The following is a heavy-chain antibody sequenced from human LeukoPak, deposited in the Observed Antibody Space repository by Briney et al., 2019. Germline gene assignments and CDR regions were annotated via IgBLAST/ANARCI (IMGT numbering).Heavy chain of an antibody. CDR2: IYANGST. D-gene: IGHD2-2*02. V-gene: IGHV4-61*02. CDR1: SGSIGSGTYY. J-gene: IGHJ5*02. Sequence: PSETLSLTCTVSSGSIGSGTYYWSWIRQPAGKGLEWIGRIYANGSTNYNPSLKSRVTMSVDRSKNQFSLKLSSVTAADTAVYYCAREPSSYCSSTSCYTRWFDPWGQGTLVTVSS. CDR3: AREPSSYCSSTSCYTRWFDP.